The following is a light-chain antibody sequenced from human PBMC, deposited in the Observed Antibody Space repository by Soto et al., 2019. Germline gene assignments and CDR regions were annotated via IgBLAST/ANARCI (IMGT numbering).Light chain of an antibody. J-gene: IGKJ2*01. CDR3: HQYGSSPYT. Sequence: EIVLTQSPGTLSLSPVERATLSCRASQSVSSSYLAWYQQKPGQAPRLLIYGASNRATGIPDRFSGSGSGTDFTLTISRLEPEDFAVYYCHQYGSSPYTFGQGTKLEIK. CDR1: QSVSSSY. V-gene: IGKV3-20*01. CDR2: GAS.